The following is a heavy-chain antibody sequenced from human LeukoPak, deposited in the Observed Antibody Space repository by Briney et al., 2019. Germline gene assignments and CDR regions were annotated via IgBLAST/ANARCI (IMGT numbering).Heavy chain of an antibody. D-gene: IGHD2-15*01. Sequence: PGGSLRLSCTASGFTFSNYAMSWVRQAPGKGLEWVSLISGSGDSTYYADSVKGRFTISRDNSRNTLYLQMNSLRVEDTAVYYCAKFKVMGSFTNWLDLWGQGTLVTVSS. V-gene: IGHV3-23*01. CDR1: GFTFSNYA. CDR2: ISGSGDST. CDR3: AKFKVMGSFTNWLDL. J-gene: IGHJ5*02.